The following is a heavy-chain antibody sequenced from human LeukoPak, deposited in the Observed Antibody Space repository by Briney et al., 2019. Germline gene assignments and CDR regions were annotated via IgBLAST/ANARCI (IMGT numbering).Heavy chain of an antibody. J-gene: IGHJ5*02. CDR1: GGSFSDYQ. CDR2: INHSGST. CDR3: AGETTVVTPFGFDP. V-gene: IGHV4-34*01. D-gene: IGHD4-23*01. Sequence: SETLSLTCAVFGGSFSDYQWSWIRQPPGKGLEWIGEINHSGSTKYNPSLKSRVTISVDTSKNQFSLKLSSVTAADTAVYYCAGETTVVTPFGFDPWGQGTLVTVSS.